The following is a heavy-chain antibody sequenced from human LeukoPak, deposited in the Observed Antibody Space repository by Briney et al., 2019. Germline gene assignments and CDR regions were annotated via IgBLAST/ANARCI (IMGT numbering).Heavy chain of an antibody. CDR2: ISWNSGSI. J-gene: IGHJ4*02. CDR1: GFTFDDYA. Sequence: GRSLRLSCAASGFTFDDYAMHWVRQAPGKGLEWVSGISWNSGSIGYADSVKGRFTISRDNAKNSLYLQMNSLRAEDTALYYCTHSSGTGWGQGTLVTVSS. CDR3: THSSGTG. V-gene: IGHV3-9*01. D-gene: IGHD6-19*01.